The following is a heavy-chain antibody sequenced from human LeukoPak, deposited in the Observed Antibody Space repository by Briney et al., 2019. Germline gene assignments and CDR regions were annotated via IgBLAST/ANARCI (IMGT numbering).Heavy chain of an antibody. Sequence: SETLSLTCAVYGGSFSGYYWSWIRQPPGKGLEWIGEINHSGSTNYNPSLKSRVTISVDTSKNQFSLKLSSVTAADTAVYYCARDPQCDAFDIWGQGTMVTVSS. CDR1: GGSFSGYY. V-gene: IGHV4-34*01. CDR3: ARDPQCDAFDI. D-gene: IGHD6-19*01. CDR2: INHSGST. J-gene: IGHJ3*02.